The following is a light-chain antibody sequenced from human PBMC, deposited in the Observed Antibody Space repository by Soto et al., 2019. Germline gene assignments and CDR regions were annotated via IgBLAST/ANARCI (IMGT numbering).Light chain of an antibody. CDR3: NSYAGSNNAV. CDR2: EVT. Sequence: QSALTQPPSASGSPGQSVTIYCTGTSSDVGGYDYVSWYRQHPGKAPKLIIYEVTKRPSGVPDRFSGSKSGNTASLTVSGLQAEDEADYYCNSYAGSNNAVFGGGTKLTVL. CDR1: SSDVGGYDY. J-gene: IGLJ2*01. V-gene: IGLV2-8*01.